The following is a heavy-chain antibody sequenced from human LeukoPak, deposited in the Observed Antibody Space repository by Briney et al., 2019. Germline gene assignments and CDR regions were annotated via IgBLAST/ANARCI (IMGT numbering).Heavy chain of an antibody. CDR1: GFTFSNYP. V-gene: IGHV3-64*01. Sequence: GGSLRLSCAASGFTFSNYPMHWVRQAPGKGLEFVSSIYSNGISTYYGNSVRGIFTVSRDNSKDTVYLQMGSLREEDMAVYDWARSHQWLATGGWYGFDTWGQGTLVTVSS. J-gene: IGHJ5*02. D-gene: IGHD6-19*01. CDR2: IYSNGIST. CDR3: ARSHQWLATGGWYGFDT.